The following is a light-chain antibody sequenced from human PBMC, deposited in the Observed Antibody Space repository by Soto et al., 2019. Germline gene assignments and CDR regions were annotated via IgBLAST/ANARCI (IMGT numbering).Light chain of an antibody. J-gene: IGKJ4*01. Sequence: EIVLTQSPATLSLSPGEGATLSCRASQSVSSYLGWYQQKPGQAPRLLFYDASNRATGVPARFSVSGSGTDFSLTISSLQPEDSAVYYCKQKSDWPLTFGGGPRWRSN. V-gene: IGKV3-11*01. CDR2: DAS. CDR3: KQKSDWPLT. CDR1: QSVSSY.